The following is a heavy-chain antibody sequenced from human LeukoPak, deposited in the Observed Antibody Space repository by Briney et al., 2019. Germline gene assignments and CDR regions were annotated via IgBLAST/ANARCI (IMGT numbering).Heavy chain of an antibody. CDR1: GGSFSGYY. Sequence: SETLSLTCAVYGGSFSGYYWSWIRQPPGKGLEWIGEINHSGSTNYNPSLKSRVTISVDTSKSQFSLKLSSVTAADTAVYYCAGRRGYSCGYLGYWGQGTLVTVSS. V-gene: IGHV4-34*01. CDR3: AGRRGYSCGYLGY. CDR2: INHSGST. D-gene: IGHD5-18*01. J-gene: IGHJ4*02.